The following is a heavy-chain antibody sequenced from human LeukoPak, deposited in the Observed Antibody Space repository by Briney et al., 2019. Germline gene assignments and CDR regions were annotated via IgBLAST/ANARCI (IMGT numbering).Heavy chain of an antibody. CDR2: MNPNSGNT. V-gene: IGHV1-8*03. CDR1: GYTFTSYD. J-gene: IGHJ3*02. D-gene: IGHD3-3*01. CDR3: ARDFDFWSGKSAFDI. Sequence: GASVKVSCKASGYTFTSYDINWVRQATGQGLEWMGWMNPNSGNTGYAQKFQGRVTITRNTSISTAYMELSSLRSEDTAVYYCARDFDFWSGKSAFDIWGQGTMVTVSS.